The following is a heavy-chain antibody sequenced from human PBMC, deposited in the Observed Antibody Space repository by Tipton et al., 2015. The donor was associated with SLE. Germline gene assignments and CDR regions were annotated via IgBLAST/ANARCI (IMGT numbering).Heavy chain of an antibody. Sequence: TLSLTCTVSGGSISSYYWSWIRQPAGTGLEWIGRIYTSGSTNYNPSLKSRVTLSVDTSKNQFSLKLGSVTAADTAVYYCARDRDDSSGSLFDPWGQGTLVTVSS. CDR3: ARDRDDSSGSLFDP. D-gene: IGHD3-22*01. CDR2: IYTSGST. CDR1: GGSISSYY. V-gene: IGHV4-4*07. J-gene: IGHJ5*02.